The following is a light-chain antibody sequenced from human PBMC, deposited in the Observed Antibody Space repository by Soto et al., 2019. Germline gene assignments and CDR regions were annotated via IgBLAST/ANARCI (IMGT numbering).Light chain of an antibody. CDR3: QQRSNWLT. J-gene: IGKJ4*01. Sequence: PGERATLSCRASQSVSIYLAWYQQKPGQAPRLLIYDASNRAAGIPARFSGSGSGTDFTLTISSLEPEDFAVYYCQQRSNWLTFGGGTTGDIK. CDR2: DAS. CDR1: QSVSIY. V-gene: IGKV3-11*01.